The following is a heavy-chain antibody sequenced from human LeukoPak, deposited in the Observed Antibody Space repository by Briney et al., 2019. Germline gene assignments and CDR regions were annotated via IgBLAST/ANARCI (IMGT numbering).Heavy chain of an antibody. CDR2: IVGDGSST. V-gene: IGHV3-23*01. CDR3: AKDSIYGDGKWDIDY. CDR1: GFNFRMYA. J-gene: IGHJ4*02. Sequence: GGSLRLSCAASGFNFRMYAMSWVRLAPGKGLEWVSGIVGDGSSTYYADSVKGRFTISKDYSKNTLYLQMNSLSAEDTAMYYCAKDSIYGDGKWDIDYWGQGTLVIVSS. D-gene: IGHD1-26*01.